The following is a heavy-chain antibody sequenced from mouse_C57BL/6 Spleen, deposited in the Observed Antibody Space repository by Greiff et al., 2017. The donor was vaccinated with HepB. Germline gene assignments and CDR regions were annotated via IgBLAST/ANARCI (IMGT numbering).Heavy chain of an antibody. Sequence: VQLQQSGPELVKPGASVKISCKASGYAFSSSWMNWVKQRPGKGLEWIGRIYPGDGDTNYNGKFKGKATLTADKSSSTAYMQLRSLTSEDSAVYFCARSSTGTGDYWGQGTTLTVSS. V-gene: IGHV1-82*01. CDR3: ARSSTGTGDY. CDR1: GYAFSSSW. J-gene: IGHJ2*01. D-gene: IGHD4-1*02. CDR2: IYPGDGDT.